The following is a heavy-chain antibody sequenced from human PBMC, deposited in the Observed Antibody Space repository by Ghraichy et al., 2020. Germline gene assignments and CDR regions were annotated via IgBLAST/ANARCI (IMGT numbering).Heavy chain of an antibody. CDR2: ISSSSSTI. J-gene: IGHJ6*02. V-gene: IGHV3-48*02. Sequence: GGSLRLSCAASGFTFSSYSMNWVRQAPGKGLEWVSYISSSSSTIYYADSVKGRFTISRDNAKNSLYLQMNSLRDEDTAVYYCARDESEPRVTIFGVVTSPNVFDYYYGMDVWGQGTTVTVSS. CDR3: ARDESEPRVTIFGVVTSPNVFDYYYGMDV. D-gene: IGHD3-3*01. CDR1: GFTFSSYS.